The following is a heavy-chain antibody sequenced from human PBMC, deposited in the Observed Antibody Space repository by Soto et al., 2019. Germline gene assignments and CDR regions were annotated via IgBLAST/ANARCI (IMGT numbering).Heavy chain of an antibody. D-gene: IGHD3-10*01. Sequence: GGSLRLSCAASRFTFSSYGMHWVRQAPGKGLEWVAVIWYDGSNKYYADSVKGRFTISRDNSKNTLHPQMNSLRAEDTAVYYCARDRANYHYHGMDVWGQGTTVTVSS. V-gene: IGHV3-33*01. CDR3: ARDRANYHYHGMDV. CDR2: IWYDGSNK. CDR1: RFTFSSYG. J-gene: IGHJ6*02.